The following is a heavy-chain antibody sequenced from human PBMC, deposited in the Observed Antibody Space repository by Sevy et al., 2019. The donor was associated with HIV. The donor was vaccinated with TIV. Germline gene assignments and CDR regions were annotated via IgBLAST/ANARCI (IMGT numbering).Heavy chain of an antibody. J-gene: IGHJ3*02. Sequence: SGPTLVKPTQTLTLTCTFSGFSLSTSGVGVGWIRQPPGKALEWLALIYWDDDKRYSPSLKSRLTITKDTSKNQMVLTMPNMDPVETATYYCAHRGSSSWYHGGAFDIWGQGTMVTVSS. D-gene: IGHD6-13*01. CDR3: AHRGSSSWYHGGAFDI. CDR1: GFSLSTSGVG. V-gene: IGHV2-5*02. CDR2: IYWDDDK.